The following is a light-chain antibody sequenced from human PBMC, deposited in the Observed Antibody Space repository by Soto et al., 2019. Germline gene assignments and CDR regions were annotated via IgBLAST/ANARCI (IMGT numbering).Light chain of an antibody. CDR3: SSYTSSSTLGV. CDR2: DVS. Sequence: QSVLTQPASVSGSPGQSITISCTGTSSDVGGYNYVSWYQQHPGKDPQVMIYDVSNRPSGVSNRFSGSKSGNTASLTISGLQAEDEADYYCSSYTSSSTLGVFGTGTKVTVL. CDR1: SSDVGGYNY. J-gene: IGLJ1*01. V-gene: IGLV2-14*01.